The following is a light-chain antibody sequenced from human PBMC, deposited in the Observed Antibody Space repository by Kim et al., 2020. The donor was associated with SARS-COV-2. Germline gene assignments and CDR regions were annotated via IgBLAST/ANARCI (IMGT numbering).Light chain of an antibody. V-gene: IGLV3-1*01. CDR3: QAWDSSTVV. Sequence: VSPGQTASITCSGDKLGDKYACWYQQKPGQSPVLVIYQDSKRPSGIPERFSGSNAGNTATLTISGIQAMDEADYYCQAWDSSTVVFGGGTQLTVL. CDR1: KLGDKY. J-gene: IGLJ2*01. CDR2: QDS.